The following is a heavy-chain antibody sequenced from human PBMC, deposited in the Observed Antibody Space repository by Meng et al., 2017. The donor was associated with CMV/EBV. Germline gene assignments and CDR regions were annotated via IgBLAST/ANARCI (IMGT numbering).Heavy chain of an antibody. D-gene: IGHD1-26*01. Sequence: SGPTLVKPTQTLTLTCTFSGLSLSTSGMCVSWVRQPPGKALEWLALIDWDDDKYYSTSLKTRLTISKDTSKNQVVLTMTNMDPVDTATYYCARALSGSYYYYYGMDVWGQGTTVTVSS. J-gene: IGHJ6*02. V-gene: IGHV2-70*20. CDR2: IDWDDDK. CDR3: ARALSGSYYYYYGMDV. CDR1: GLSLSTSGMC.